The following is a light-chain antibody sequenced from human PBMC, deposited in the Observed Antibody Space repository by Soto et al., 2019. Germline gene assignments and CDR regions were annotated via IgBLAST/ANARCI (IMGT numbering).Light chain of an antibody. Sequence: DIVMTQSPDSLAVSLGERATINCKSSQSVFYSSNNKNYLAWYQQKPGKAPNLLIYDTSSLKSGVPSRFSGSGSGTDFSLSISSLQPDDFATYYCQQYNSYLRTFGQGTKVDIK. J-gene: IGKJ1*01. CDR3: QQYNSYLRT. V-gene: IGKV4-1*01. CDR1: QSVFYSSNNKNY. CDR2: DTS.